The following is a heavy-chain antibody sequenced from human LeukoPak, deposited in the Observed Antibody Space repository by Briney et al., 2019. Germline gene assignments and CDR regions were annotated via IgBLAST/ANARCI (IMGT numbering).Heavy chain of an antibody. D-gene: IGHD6-13*01. CDR1: GFTFSDYY. CDR2: ISSSNSYT. Sequence: GGSLRLSCAASGFTFSDYYMSWIRQAPGKGLEWVSYISSSNSYTNYPDSVKGRFTISRDNAKNSLYLQMNSLRAEDTAIYYCARAGYSSSRYKPFDYWGQGTLVTVSS. CDR3: ARAGYSSSRYKPFDY. V-gene: IGHV3-11*03. J-gene: IGHJ4*02.